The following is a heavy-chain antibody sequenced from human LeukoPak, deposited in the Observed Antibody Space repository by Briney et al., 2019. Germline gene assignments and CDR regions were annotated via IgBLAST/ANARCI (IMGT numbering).Heavy chain of an antibody. CDR2: IIPIFGTA. CDR1: GGTFSSYA. V-gene: IGHV1-69*13. J-gene: IGHJ4*02. Sequence: ASVKVSCKASGGTFSSYAISWVRQAPGQGLEWMGGIIPIFGTANYAQKFQGRVTITADESTSTAYMELSSLRSEDTAVYNCARDCGYSGYDFCSDYWGQGTLVTVSS. CDR3: ARDCGYSGYDFCSDY. D-gene: IGHD5-12*01.